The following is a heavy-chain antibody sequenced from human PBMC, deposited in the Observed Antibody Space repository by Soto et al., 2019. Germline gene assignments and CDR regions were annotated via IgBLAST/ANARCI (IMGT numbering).Heavy chain of an antibody. D-gene: IGHD3-10*01. V-gene: IGHV3-48*01. Sequence: PGRSLRLSCAASGYNFSSYSINWVRQAPGKGLEWVSYISSSSSTIYYADSVKGRFTISRDNAKNSLYLQMNSLRAEDTAVYYCARDQAGVLWFGEYRGQGTLVTVSS. J-gene: IGHJ4*02. CDR3: ARDQAGVLWFGEY. CDR2: ISSSSSTI. CDR1: GYNFSSYS.